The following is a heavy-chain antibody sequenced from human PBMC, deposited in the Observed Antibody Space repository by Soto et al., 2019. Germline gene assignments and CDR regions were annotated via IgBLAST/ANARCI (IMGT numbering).Heavy chain of an antibody. V-gene: IGHV5-51*01. D-gene: IGHD3-9*01. CDR2: IYPGDSDT. CDR3: ARGDYDILTGDFKSYYGMDV. J-gene: IGHJ6*02. CDR1: GYSFTSYW. Sequence: GESLKISCKGYGYSFTSYWIGWVRQMPGEGLEWMGIIYPGDSDTRYSPSLQGQVTISADKSIRTAYLQWSSLKASDTAIYYCARGDYDILTGDFKSYYGMDVWGQGTTVTVPS.